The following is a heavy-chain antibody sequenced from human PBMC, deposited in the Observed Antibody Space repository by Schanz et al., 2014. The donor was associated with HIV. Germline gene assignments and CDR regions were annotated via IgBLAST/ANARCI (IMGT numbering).Heavy chain of an antibody. CDR2: IWVDGTRK. CDR3: AKDRNYYDSKYRGKGNYYYYYGMDV. V-gene: IGHV3-33*06. D-gene: IGHD3-22*01. CDR1: GFTYRNYG. Sequence: QVQLVESGGGVVQPGRSLRLSCAASGFTYRNYGMHWVRQAPGKGLEWVAVIWVDGTRKFYADSVKGRLTISRDNSKNTLYLQLKSLRPEDTAVYYCAKDRNYYDSKYRGKGNYYYYYGMDVWGQGTTVTVSS. J-gene: IGHJ6*02.